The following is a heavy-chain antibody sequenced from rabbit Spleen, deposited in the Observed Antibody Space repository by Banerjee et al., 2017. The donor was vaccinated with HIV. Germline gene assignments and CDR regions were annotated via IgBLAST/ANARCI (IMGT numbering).Heavy chain of an antibody. V-gene: IGHV1S45*01. CDR3: ARDSSGFNL. CDR1: GFSFSNKAV. J-gene: IGHJ4*01. D-gene: IGHD1-1*01. Sequence: QEQLVESGGGLVRPEGSLKLSCTASGFSFSNKAVMCWVRQAPGKGLQWIACINAVTGKAVYATWAKGRFTFSKTSSTTVTLQMTSLTAADTATYFCARDSSGFNLWGPGTLVTVS. CDR2: INAVTGKA.